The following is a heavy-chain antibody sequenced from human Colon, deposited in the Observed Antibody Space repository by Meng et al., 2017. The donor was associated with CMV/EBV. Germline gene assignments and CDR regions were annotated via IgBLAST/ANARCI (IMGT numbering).Heavy chain of an antibody. V-gene: IGHV3-7*01. CDR2: IKQDGSEK. J-gene: IGHJ4*02. D-gene: IGHD3-3*01. Sequence: GESLKISCAASGFTFSSYWMSWVRQAPGKGLEWVANIKQDGSEKYYVDSVKGRFTISRDNAKNSLYLLMNSLRAEDTALYYCARLTYVVAAFCSGYPPYYFDYWGQGTLVTVSS. CDR1: GFTFSSYW. CDR3: ARLTYVVAAFCSGYPPYYFDY.